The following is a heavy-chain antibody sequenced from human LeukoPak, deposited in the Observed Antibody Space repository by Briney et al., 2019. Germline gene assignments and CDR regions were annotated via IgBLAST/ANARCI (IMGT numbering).Heavy chain of an antibody. CDR1: GFTFSSYA. CDR3: ARTYYDYAPLHPFDY. V-gene: IGHV3-30-3*01. D-gene: IGHD3-16*01. CDR2: ISYDGSNK. Sequence: GGSLRLSCAASGFTFSSYAMHWVRQAPGKGLEWVAVISYDGSNKYYADSVKGRFTISRDNSKNTLYLQMNSLRAEHTAVYYCARTYYDYAPLHPFDYWGQGTLVTVSS. J-gene: IGHJ4*02.